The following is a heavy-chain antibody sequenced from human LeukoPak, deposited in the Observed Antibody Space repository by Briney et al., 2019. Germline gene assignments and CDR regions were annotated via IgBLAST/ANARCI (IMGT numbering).Heavy chain of an antibody. D-gene: IGHD6-19*01. CDR3: AKRRLAVAGWGLTRGDYFDY. Sequence: TGGSLRLSCAASGFTFSSYAMSWVRQAPGKGLEWVSAISGSGGSTYYADSVKGRFTISRDNSKNTLYLQMNSLRAEDTAVYYCAKRRLAVAGWGLTRGDYFDYWGQGTLVTVSS. J-gene: IGHJ4*02. CDR2: ISGSGGST. V-gene: IGHV3-23*01. CDR1: GFTFSSYA.